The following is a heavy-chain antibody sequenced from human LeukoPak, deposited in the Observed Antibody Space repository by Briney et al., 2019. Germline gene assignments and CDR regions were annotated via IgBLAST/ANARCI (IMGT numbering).Heavy chain of an antibody. J-gene: IGHJ4*02. Sequence: GGSLRLSCAASGFTFSSYSMNWVRQAPGKGLEWVSYISSSGRTAYYADSVRGRFTISRDNAKNSLYLQMNSLRAEDTTVYYCARVGGSFDYWGQGTLVTVSS. CDR3: ARVGGSFDY. D-gene: IGHD3-16*01. CDR1: GFTFSSYS. CDR2: ISSSGRTA. V-gene: IGHV3-48*04.